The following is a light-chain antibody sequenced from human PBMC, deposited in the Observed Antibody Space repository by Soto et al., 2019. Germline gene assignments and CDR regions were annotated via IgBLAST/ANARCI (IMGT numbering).Light chain of an antibody. CDR1: QSVSSN. V-gene: IGKV3-15*01. CDR2: GAS. CDR3: QQYNNWPPYT. Sequence: EIVMTQSPATLSVSPGERATLSCRASQSVSSNLAWYQQKPGQAPRLLIYGASTRATGIPARFSGSVSGTEFTLTISSLQSEDFAVYYGQQYNNWPPYTFGQGTKLEIK. J-gene: IGKJ2*01.